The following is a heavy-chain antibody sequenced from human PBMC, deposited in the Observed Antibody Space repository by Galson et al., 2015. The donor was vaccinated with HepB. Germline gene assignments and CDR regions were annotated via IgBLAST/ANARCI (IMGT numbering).Heavy chain of an antibody. Sequence: SLRLSCATSGYIFDDYGMSWVRQAPGKGLEWVSGINWNGGTTFYADSVKGRFTISRDNAKNSLYLQMNSLRAEDTALYHCARHDDATNWNYGNKWFDPWGQGTLVTVSS. D-gene: IGHD1-7*01. V-gene: IGHV3-20*01. CDR1: GYIFDDYG. CDR3: ARHDDATNWNYGNKWFDP. J-gene: IGHJ5*02. CDR2: INWNGGTT.